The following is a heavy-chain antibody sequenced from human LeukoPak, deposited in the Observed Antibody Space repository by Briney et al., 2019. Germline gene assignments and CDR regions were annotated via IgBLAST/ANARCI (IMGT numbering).Heavy chain of an antibody. CDR2: MNPNSGNT. Sequence: ASVKVSCKASGYTFTSYDINWVRQATGQGLEWMGWMNPNSGNTGYAQKFQGRVTMTRNTSISTAYMELSSLRSEDTAVYYCARIFTDPFAYCGGDCPRGYYYYGMDVWGQGTTVTVSS. J-gene: IGHJ6*02. CDR1: GYTFTSYD. V-gene: IGHV1-8*01. CDR3: ARIFTDPFAYCGGDCPRGYYYYGMDV. D-gene: IGHD2-21*02.